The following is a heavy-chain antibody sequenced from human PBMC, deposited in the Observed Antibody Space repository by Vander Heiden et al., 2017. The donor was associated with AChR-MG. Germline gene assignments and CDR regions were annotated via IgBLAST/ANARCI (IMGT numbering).Heavy chain of an antibody. CDR1: GITFSSYA. D-gene: IGHD3-22*01. CDR2: ISGSGSST. V-gene: IGHV3-23*01. CDR3: AKATYYYDSSGYYGHFDY. Sequence: EVQLLESGGGLVQPGGSLRLSCAASGITFSSYAVSWGRQAPGKGLEWVSAISGSGSSTYYADSVKGRFTISRDNSKNTLYLQMNSLRAEDTAVYYCAKATYYYDSSGYYGHFDYWGQGTLVTVSS. J-gene: IGHJ4*02.